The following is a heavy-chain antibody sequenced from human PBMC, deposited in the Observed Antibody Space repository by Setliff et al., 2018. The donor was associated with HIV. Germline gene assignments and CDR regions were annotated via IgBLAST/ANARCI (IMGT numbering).Heavy chain of an antibody. J-gene: IGHJ6*03. CDR2: INHSGST. CDR1: GGSFSGYY. D-gene: IGHD3-22*01. Sequence: SETLSLTCAVYGGSFSGYYWSWIRQPPGKGLECIGEINHSGSTNHNPSLKSRVTISVDTSKNQFSLKLSSVTAADTAVYYCARVVGYYDSSGYPNYFYYYMDVWGKGTTVTVSS. V-gene: IGHV4-34*01. CDR3: ARVVGYYDSSGYPNYFYYYMDV.